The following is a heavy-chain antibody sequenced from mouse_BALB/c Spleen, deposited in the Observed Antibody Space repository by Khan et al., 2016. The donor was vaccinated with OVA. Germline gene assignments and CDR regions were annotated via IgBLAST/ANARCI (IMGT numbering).Heavy chain of an antibody. CDR2: INPYNGGT. Sequence: VQLKESGPELVKPGASVKMSCKASGYTFTNYVLHWVKQKPGQGLEWIGYINPYNGGTKYNEKFKVKATLASDKSSITAYMELSSLTSEDSAVYYCAKGNWQSYYFDYWGQGTTLTLPS. D-gene: IGHD4-1*01. V-gene: IGHV1S136*01. J-gene: IGHJ2*01. CDR1: GYTFTNYV. CDR3: AKGNWQSYYFDY.